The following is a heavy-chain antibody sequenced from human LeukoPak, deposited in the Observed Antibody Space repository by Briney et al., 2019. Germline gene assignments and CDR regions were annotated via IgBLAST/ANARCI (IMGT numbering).Heavy chain of an antibody. CDR2: IIPIFGTA. CDR1: GGTFSSYA. Sequence: SVKVSCKASGGTFSSYAISWVRQAPRQGLEWMGGIIPIFGTANYAQKFQGRVTITTDESTSTAYMELSSLRSEDTAVYYCAGPRGSGAFDIWGQGTMVTVSS. J-gene: IGHJ3*02. CDR3: AGPRGSGAFDI. V-gene: IGHV1-69*05. D-gene: IGHD1-26*01.